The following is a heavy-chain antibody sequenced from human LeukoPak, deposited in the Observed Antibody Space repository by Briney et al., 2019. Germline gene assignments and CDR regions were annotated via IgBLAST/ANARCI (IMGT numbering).Heavy chain of an antibody. J-gene: IGHJ4*02. CDR2: ISAYNGNT. D-gene: IGHD2-2*01. V-gene: IGHV1-18*01. Sequence: ASVKVSCKVSGHTLTELSMHWVRQAPGQGLEWMGWISAYNGNTNYAQKLQGRVTMTTDTSTSTAYMELRSLRSDDTAVYYCARVSGYCSSTSCYVDFDYWGQGTLVTVSS. CDR1: GHTLTELS. CDR3: ARVSGYCSSTSCYVDFDY.